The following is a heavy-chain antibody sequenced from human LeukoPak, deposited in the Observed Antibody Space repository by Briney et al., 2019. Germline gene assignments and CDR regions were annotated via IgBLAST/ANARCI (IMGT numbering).Heavy chain of an antibody. Sequence: SETLSLTCAVYGGSFSGYYWSWIRQPPGKGLEWIGEINHSGSTNYNPSLKSRVTISVDTSKSQFSLKLSSVTAADTAVYYCARGLVTMIVVVTYYFDCWGQGTLVTVSS. CDR2: INHSGST. CDR1: GGSFSGYY. CDR3: ARGLVTMIVVVTYYFDC. J-gene: IGHJ4*02. D-gene: IGHD3-22*01. V-gene: IGHV4-34*01.